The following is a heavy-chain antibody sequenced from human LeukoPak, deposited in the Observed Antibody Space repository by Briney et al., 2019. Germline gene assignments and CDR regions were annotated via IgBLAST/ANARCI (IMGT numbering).Heavy chain of an antibody. V-gene: IGHV5-51*01. Sequence: GESLKVSCKASGYTFNTYWKGWVRQKPGKGLEWMGIIFPGDSDTRYSPSFQGQVTISADKSITTAYLQWSSLKASDTAIYYCARPDSGGYWGQGTLVTVSS. D-gene: IGHD4-23*01. CDR1: GYTFNTYW. CDR3: ARPDSGGY. J-gene: IGHJ4*02. CDR2: IFPGDSDT.